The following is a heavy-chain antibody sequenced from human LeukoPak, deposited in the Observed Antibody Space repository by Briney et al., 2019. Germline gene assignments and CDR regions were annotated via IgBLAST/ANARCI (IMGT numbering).Heavy chain of an antibody. D-gene: IGHD2-2*01. V-gene: IGHV3-7*01. CDR2: IKQDGSEK. CDR1: GFTFKSYW. J-gene: IGHJ6*03. CDR3: ARHIVVVPAAPKPMDV. Sequence: PGGSLRLSCTASGFTFKSYWMSWVRQAPGKGLECVANIKQDGSEKHYVHSVKPRFTLHRDNAKNSLYLKMNSLRAEDTAVYYCARHIVVVPAAPKPMDVWGKGTTVSVSS.